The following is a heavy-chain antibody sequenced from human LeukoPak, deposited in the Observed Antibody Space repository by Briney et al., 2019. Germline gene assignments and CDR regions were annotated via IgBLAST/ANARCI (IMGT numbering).Heavy chain of an antibody. CDR2: IIPIFGTA. CDR1: GGTFSSYA. D-gene: IGHD6-19*01. V-gene: IGHV1-69*13. J-gene: IGHJ4*02. CDR3: ARGSQWLEEPLDY. Sequence: ASVKVSCKASGGTFSSYAISWVRQAPGQGLEWMGGIIPIFGTANYAQKFQGRATITADESTSTAYMELSSLRSEDTAVYYCARGSQWLEEPLDYWGQGTLVTVSS.